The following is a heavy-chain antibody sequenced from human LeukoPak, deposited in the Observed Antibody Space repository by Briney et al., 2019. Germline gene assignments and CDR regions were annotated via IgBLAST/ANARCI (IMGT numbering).Heavy chain of an antibody. J-gene: IGHJ4*02. CDR2: INHSGST. D-gene: IGHD3-10*01. Sequence: PSGTLSLTCAVYGGSFSGYYWSWIRQPPGKGLEWIGEINHSGSTNYNPSLKSRVTISVDTSKNQFSLKLSSVTAADTAVYYCARGGSRVMVRGVTIDYWGQGTLVTVSS. V-gene: IGHV4-34*01. CDR1: GGSFSGYY. CDR3: ARGGSRVMVRGVTIDY.